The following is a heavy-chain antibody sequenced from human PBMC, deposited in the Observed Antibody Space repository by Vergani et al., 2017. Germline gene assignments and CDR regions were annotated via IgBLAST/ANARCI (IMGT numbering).Heavy chain of an antibody. CDR3: AISSRSSTPPGGFDP. Sequence: QVQLQESGPGLVKPSQTLSLTCTVSGGSISSGGYYLSWIRQHPGKGLDWIGYIYYSGSTYYNPSLKSRVTISVDTSKNQFSLKLSSVTAADTAVYYCAISSRSSTPPGGFDPWGQGTLVTVSS. CDR1: GGSISSGGYY. V-gene: IGHV4-31*03. J-gene: IGHJ5*02. CDR2: IYYSGST. D-gene: IGHD5/OR15-5a*01.